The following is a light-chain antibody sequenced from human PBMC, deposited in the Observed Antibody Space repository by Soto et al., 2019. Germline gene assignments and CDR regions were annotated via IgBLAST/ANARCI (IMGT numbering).Light chain of an antibody. CDR2: DTS. J-gene: IGKJ4*01. V-gene: IGKV3D-15*03. Sequence: EIVLTQSPATLSVSPGESVTLSCRASQTIYEKLAWYQQKPGQTPRLVIYDTSIRATGTPGSFSGSESGTEFTLTISILQSEDFAVYYCQQYHRWPLTFGGATKVEIK. CDR3: QQYHRWPLT. CDR1: QTIYEK.